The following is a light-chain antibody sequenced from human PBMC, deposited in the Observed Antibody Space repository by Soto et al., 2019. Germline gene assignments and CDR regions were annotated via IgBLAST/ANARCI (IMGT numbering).Light chain of an antibody. V-gene: IGLV1-47*01. CDR3: AAWDVRLSAVV. CDR2: RNN. J-gene: IGLJ2*01. Sequence: QSVLTQPPSASGTPGQRVTISCSGSSSNIGSNYVYWYQQLPGTAPKLLIYRNNQRPSGVPDRFSGSKSGTSASLAISGLRSEDEADYYCAAWDVRLSAVVFGGGTKLTVL. CDR1: SSNIGSNY.